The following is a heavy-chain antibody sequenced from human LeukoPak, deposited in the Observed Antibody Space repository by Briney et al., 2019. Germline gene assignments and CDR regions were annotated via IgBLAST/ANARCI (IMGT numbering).Heavy chain of an antibody. CDR2: INSDGSSI. D-gene: IGHD4-17*01. CDR1: GFTFSSYW. Sequence: GGSLRLSCAASGFTFSSYWMHWVRQAPGKGLVWVSRINSDGSSISFADSVKGRFTLSRDNAKNTLHLQMNSLRAEDTALYYCARGIRDYGDYGADYWGQGTLVTVSS. CDR3: ARGIRDYGDYGADY. J-gene: IGHJ4*02. V-gene: IGHV3-74*01.